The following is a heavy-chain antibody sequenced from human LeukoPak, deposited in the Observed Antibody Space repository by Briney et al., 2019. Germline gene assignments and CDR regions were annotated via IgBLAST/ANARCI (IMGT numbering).Heavy chain of an antibody. CDR2: ISHDGSSK. V-gene: IGHV3-30*18. CDR1: GFTFSSYG. J-gene: IGHJ6*02. D-gene: IGHD2-2*01. Sequence: PGGSLRLSCAASGFTFSSYGMHWVRQAPGKGLEGVAVISHDGSSKYFADSVKGRFTISRDNPKNTLDLQMRSLRAEDTAVYYCAKSIRFCSSNSCFAGYYNYGLHVWGQGTTVIVSS. CDR3: AKSIRFCSSNSCFAGYYNYGLHV.